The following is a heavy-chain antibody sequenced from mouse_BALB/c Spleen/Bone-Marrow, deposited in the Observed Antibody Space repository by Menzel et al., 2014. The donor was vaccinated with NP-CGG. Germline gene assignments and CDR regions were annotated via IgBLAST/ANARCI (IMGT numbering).Heavy chain of an antibody. V-gene: IGHV5-12*02. CDR3: ARHNYDETWFAY. CDR1: GFTFSDYY. CDR2: ISNGGGST. J-gene: IGHJ3*01. D-gene: IGHD2-4*01. Sequence: EVHLVESGGGLVQPVGSLKLSCATSGFTFSDYYMYWVRQTPEKRLEWVAYISNGGGSTYYPDTVKGRFTISRDNAKNTLYLQMSRLKSEDTAMYYCARHNYDETWFAYWGQGTLVTVSA.